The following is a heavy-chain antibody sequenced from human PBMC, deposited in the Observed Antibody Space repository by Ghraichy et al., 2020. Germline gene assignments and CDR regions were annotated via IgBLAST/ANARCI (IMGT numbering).Heavy chain of an antibody. J-gene: IGHJ6*02. CDR2: INHSGST. CDR1: GGSFSGYY. V-gene: IGHV4-34*01. D-gene: IGHD5-18*01. CDR3: ARGRWIQLWSYYYYYYGMDV. Sequence: SETLSLTCAVYGGSFSGYYWSWIRQPPGKGLEWIGEINHSGSTNYNPSLKSRVTISVDTSKNQFSLKLSSVTAADTAVYYCARGRWIQLWSYYYYYYGMDVWGQGTTVTVSS.